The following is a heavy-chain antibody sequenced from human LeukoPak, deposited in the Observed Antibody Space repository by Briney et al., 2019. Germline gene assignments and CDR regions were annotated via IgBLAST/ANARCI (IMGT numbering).Heavy chain of an antibody. J-gene: IGHJ6*04. CDR1: GYTFTSYA. D-gene: IGHD3-10*01. CDR2: INAGNGNT. CDR3: ARDLLRYYYGSGSYYNYGMDV. Sequence: GASVKVSCKASGYTFTSYAMHWVRQAPGQTLEWMGWINAGNGNTKYSQKFQGRVTITRDTSASTAYMELSSLRSEDTAVYYCARDLLRYYYGSGSYYNYGMDVWGKGTTVTVSS. V-gene: IGHV1-3*01.